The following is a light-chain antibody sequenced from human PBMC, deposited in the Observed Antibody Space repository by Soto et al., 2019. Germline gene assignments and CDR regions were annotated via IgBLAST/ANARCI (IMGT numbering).Light chain of an antibody. V-gene: IGLV2-14*01. Sequence: QSALTQPASVSGSPGQSITISCTGTGSDVGGYTYVSWYQHHPGKAPKLMIYEVSNRPSGVSKRFSGSKSGNTASLTISGLQAEDEADYYCSSYTSSSTLVFGGGTKLTVL. CDR3: SSYTSSSTLV. CDR2: EVS. J-gene: IGLJ3*02. CDR1: GSDVGGYTY.